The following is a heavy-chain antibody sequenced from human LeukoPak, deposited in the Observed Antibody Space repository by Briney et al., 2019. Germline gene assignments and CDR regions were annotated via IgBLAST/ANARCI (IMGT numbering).Heavy chain of an antibody. CDR3: ARGFAEYYYDSSGYYPYFFDY. V-gene: IGHV3-53*01. CDR1: GFTVSNNY. Sequence: GGSLRLSCAASGFTVSNNYMSWVRQAPGKGLEWVSVIHRDDSTYYADSVKGRFTISRDNSTNTVFLQMNSLRAEDTAVYYCARGFAEYYYDSSGYYPYFFDYWGQGSLVAVSS. D-gene: IGHD3-22*01. J-gene: IGHJ4*02. CDR2: IHRDDST.